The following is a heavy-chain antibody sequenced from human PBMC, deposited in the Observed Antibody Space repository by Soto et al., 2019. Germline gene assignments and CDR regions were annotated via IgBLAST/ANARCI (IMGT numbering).Heavy chain of an antibody. CDR3: ARGISVDQLLLLDQNWFDP. CDR1: GGSISSGAYY. CDR2: IYHSGGT. J-gene: IGHJ5*02. Sequence: SETLSLTCTVSGGSISSGAYYWSWIRQHPGKGLEWIGHIYHSGGTYYTPSLKSRVIISVDTSQSHFSLNLTSVTAADTAVYYCARGISVDQLLLLDQNWFDPWGQGTLVTSPQ. D-gene: IGHD2-2*01. V-gene: IGHV4-31*03.